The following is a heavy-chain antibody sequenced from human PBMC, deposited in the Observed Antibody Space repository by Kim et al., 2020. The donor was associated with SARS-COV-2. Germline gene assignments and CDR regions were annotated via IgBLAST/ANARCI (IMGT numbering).Heavy chain of an antibody. J-gene: IGHJ1*01. V-gene: IGHV3-74*03. D-gene: IGHD3-22*01. CDR3: ARAGDYDISGYYGFFLH. Sequence: GGSLRLSCAASGFMFSNYLMNWVRQTPGEGLEWVSRIHREGGITEYVYSVKGRVTISRDNAKNPLYLQMNSLRPEDTAVYYCARAGDYDISGYYGFFLHWGQGALVPVAS. CDR2: IHREGGIT. CDR1: GFMFSNYL.